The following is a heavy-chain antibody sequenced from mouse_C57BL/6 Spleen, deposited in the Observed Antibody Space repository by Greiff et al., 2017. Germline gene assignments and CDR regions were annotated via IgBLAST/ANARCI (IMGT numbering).Heavy chain of an antibody. D-gene: IGHD1-1*01. J-gene: IGHJ2*01. V-gene: IGHV1-64*01. CDR3: ARLYYCSSSFDY. CDR2: IHPRSGST. Sequence: VQLQQSGAELVKPGASVKLSCKASGYTFTSYWMHWVKQRPGQGLEWIAMIHPRSGSTYYNEKFKSKDTLTVEKSSSTAYMQLSSLTSEDSAVDSFARLYYCSSSFDYWGQGTTLTVSS. CDR1: GYTFTSYW.